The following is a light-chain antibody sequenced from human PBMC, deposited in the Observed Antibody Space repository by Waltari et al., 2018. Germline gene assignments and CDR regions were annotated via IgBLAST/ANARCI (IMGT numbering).Light chain of an antibody. CDR1: QSISSW. CDR2: KAS. CDR3: QQYNSYSIFT. V-gene: IGKV1-5*03. J-gene: IGKJ3*01. Sequence: DIQMNQSPSTLSASVGDRVTITCRASQSISSWLAWYQQKPGKAPKLLIYKASSLESGVPSRFSGSGSGTEFTLTISSLQPDDFATYYCQQYNSYSIFTFGPGTKVDIK.